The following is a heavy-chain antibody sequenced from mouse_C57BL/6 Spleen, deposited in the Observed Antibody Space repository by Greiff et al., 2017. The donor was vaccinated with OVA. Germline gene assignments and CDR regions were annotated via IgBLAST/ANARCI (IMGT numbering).Heavy chain of an antibody. CDR2: IDPETGGT. V-gene: IGHV1-15*01. Sequence: SGAELVRPGASVTLSCKASGYTFTDYEMHWVKQTPVHGLEWIGAIDPETGGTAYNQKFKGKAILTADKSSSTAYMELRSLTSEDSAVYYCIRTYFYFDYWGQGTTLTVSS. J-gene: IGHJ2*01. D-gene: IGHD2-10*01. CDR3: IRTYFYFDY. CDR1: GYTFTDYE.